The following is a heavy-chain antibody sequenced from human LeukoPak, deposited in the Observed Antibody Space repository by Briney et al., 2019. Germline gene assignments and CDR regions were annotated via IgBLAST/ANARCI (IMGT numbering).Heavy chain of an antibody. CDR3: ASSYGSNKNPFEY. Sequence: GGSLRLSCAASGFTFSSYAMHWVRQAPGKGLEYVSAISSSGDSTYYANSVRGRFTISRDNSKNTLYLQMGSLRAEDTAVYYCASSYGSNKNPFEYWGQGTLVTVSS. CDR2: ISSSGDST. V-gene: IGHV3-64*01. D-gene: IGHD4-23*01. J-gene: IGHJ4*02. CDR1: GFTFSSYA.